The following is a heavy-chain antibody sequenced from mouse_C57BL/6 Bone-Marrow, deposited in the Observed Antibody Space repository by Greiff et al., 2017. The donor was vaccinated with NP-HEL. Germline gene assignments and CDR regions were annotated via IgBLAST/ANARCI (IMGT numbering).Heavy chain of an antibody. Sequence: VQLQQSGPGLVQPSKSLSITCPVSGFLFISYGVHLVRTFPGKGLEWLGVIWSGGSTDDNAAFFSRLSISKDISKSQVFFKMNSLQADDTAIYYCARKGYYDYERYWYFDVWGTGTTVTVSS. CDR3: ARKGYYDYERYWYFDV. V-gene: IGHV2-2*01. CDR1: GFLFISYG. CDR2: IWSGGST. D-gene: IGHD2-4*01. J-gene: IGHJ1*03.